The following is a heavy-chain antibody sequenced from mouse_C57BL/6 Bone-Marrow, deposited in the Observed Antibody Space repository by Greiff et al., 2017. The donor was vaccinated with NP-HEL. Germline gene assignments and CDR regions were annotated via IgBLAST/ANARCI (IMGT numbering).Heavy chain of an antibody. CDR1: GYSITSGYY. D-gene: IGHD2-10*02. CDR2: ISYDGST. J-gene: IGHJ2*01. CDR3: ARRVWMDYFDY. V-gene: IGHV3-6*01. Sequence: EVKLMESGPGLVKPSQSLSLTCSVTGYSITSGYYWNWIRQFPGNKLEWMGYISYDGSTNYNPSLKNRISFTRDTSKNQFFLKLNSVTTEDTATYYCARRVWMDYFDYWGQGTTLTVSS.